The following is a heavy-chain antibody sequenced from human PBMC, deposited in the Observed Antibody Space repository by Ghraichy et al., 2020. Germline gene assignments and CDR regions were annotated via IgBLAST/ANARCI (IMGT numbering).Heavy chain of an antibody. D-gene: IGHD3-22*01. CDR3: AKDYYDSSAYYSSCIH. CDR1: GFTFSSYG. Sequence: GGSLRLSCAASGFTFSSYGMHWVRQAPGKGLEWVAVISYDGSNKYYADSVKGRFTISRDNSKNTLYLQMNSLRAEDTAVYYCAKDYYDSSAYYSSCIHWGQGALVTVSS. J-gene: IGHJ4*02. CDR2: ISYDGSNK. V-gene: IGHV3-30*18.